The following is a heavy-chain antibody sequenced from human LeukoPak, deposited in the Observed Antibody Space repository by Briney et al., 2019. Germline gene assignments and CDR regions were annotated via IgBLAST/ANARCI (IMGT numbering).Heavy chain of an antibody. CDR2: IYTSGST. Sequence: SETLSLTCTVSGGSISSYYWSWIRQPAGKGLEWIGCIYTSGSTNYNPSLKSRVTISVDKSKNQFSLKLSSVTAADTAVYYCAREFGSGWYANYYMDVWGKGTTVTVSS. CDR1: GGSISSYY. J-gene: IGHJ6*03. D-gene: IGHD6-19*01. CDR3: AREFGSGWYANYYMDV. V-gene: IGHV4-4*07.